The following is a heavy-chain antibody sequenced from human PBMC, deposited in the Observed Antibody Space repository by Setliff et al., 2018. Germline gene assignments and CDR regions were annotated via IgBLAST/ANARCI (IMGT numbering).Heavy chain of an antibody. CDR3: ARTCSGSGCYAGLES. Sequence: PVGSLRLSCAASGFAVSSDYMTWVRQAPGKGLEWVSMIYRGDSPYYADSVKGRFTISRDNSKNMVFLQMNSLRPEDTAVYYCARTCSGSGCYAGLESWGQGTPVTVSS. CDR2: IYRGDSP. J-gene: IGHJ4*02. D-gene: IGHD2-15*01. CDR1: GFAVSSDY. V-gene: IGHV3-66*02.